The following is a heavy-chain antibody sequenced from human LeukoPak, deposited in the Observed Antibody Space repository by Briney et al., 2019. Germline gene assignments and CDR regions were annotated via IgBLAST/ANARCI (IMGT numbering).Heavy chain of an antibody. CDR2: INSDGSST. CDR3: AVPPRHDFAV. CDR1: GFSFSGYW. Sequence: GGSLRLSCAASGFSFSGYWMHWVRQAPGKGLVWVSHINSDGSSTTYADSVRGRFTISRDNAKNTLYLQMNSLRDEDTAVYYCAVPPRHDFAVWGQGTLVTVSS. V-gene: IGHV3-74*01. D-gene: IGHD2-2*01. J-gene: IGHJ4*02.